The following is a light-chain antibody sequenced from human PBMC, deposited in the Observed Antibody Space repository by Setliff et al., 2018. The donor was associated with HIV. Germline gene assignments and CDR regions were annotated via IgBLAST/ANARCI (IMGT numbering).Light chain of an antibody. J-gene: IGLJ2*01. CDR3: CPYAGSSTLV. CDR2: EVS. V-gene: IGLV2-23*02. CDR1: SSDVGSYNF. Sequence: QSALTQPASVSGSPGQSITISCTGTSSDVGSYNFVSWYQQHPGKAPKLMIYEVSKRPSGVSNRFSGSKSGNTASLTISGLQAEDEADYYCCPYAGSSTLVFGGGTKVTVL.